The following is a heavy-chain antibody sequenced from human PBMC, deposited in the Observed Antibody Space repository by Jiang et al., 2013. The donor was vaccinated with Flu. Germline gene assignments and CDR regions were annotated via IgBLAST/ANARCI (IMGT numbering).Heavy chain of an antibody. CDR3: ARHPPSYSSDWSPTWFDP. D-gene: IGHD6-19*01. V-gene: IGHV5-51*01. Sequence: YWIAWVRQVPGKGLEWMGIIYPGDSDTRYSPSFQGQVSISADKSINTAYLQWSSLKASDTAMYYCARHPPSYSSDWSPTWFDPWGQGTLVTVSS. J-gene: IGHJ5*02. CDR1: YW. CDR2: IYPGDSDT.